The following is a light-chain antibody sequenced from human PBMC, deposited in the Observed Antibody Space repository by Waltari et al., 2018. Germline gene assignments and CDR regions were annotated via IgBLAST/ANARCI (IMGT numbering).Light chain of an antibody. J-gene: IGKJ4*01. V-gene: IGKV1-33*01. CDR1: QDIYNS. CDR3: QQYDTPLS. CDR2: GAS. Sequence: DIQMTQSPSSLSASVGDRVTITCQANQDIYNSLNWYQQKPGKAPNLLIYGASNLEPGGPSRFSGSGSGTHFTFTISSLQPDEFATYYCQQYDTPLSFGGGTKVAIK.